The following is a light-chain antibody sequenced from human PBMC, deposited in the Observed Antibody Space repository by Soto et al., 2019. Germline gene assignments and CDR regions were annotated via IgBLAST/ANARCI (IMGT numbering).Light chain of an antibody. Sequence: SYELTQPPSVSVAPGKTARITCGGNNIGRKSVHWYRQKPGQAPVLVIYYDSDRPSGIPERFSGSNSGNTATLTISRVEAGDEADYYCQVWDSSSDHPVFGGGTKLTVL. CDR2: YDS. CDR1: NIGRKS. J-gene: IGLJ2*01. CDR3: QVWDSSSDHPV. V-gene: IGLV3-21*04.